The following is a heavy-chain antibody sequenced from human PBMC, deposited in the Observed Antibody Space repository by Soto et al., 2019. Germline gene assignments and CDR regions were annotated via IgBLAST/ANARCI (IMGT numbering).Heavy chain of an antibody. CDR1: GYTFTNYG. V-gene: IGHV1-18*01. CDR3: ARVPSYLPEDY. CDR2: ISAYNGDT. J-gene: IGHJ4*02. Sequence: QVQLVQSGAEVKKPGASVRVSCKASGYTFTNYGISWVRQAPGQGLEWIGWISAYNGDTIYAQKLQGRVTMTTDTSTSIAYIELRSLRSDDTAMYFRARVPSYLPEDYWGQGTLVTVSS.